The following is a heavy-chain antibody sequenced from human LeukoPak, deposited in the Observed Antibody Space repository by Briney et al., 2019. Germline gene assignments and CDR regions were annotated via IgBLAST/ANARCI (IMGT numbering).Heavy chain of an antibody. CDR2: ISYDGRNK. V-gene: IGHV3-30*03. J-gene: IGHJ4*02. CDR3: ARSGPYSSGWSYFDS. CDR1: GFTFSSYG. Sequence: PGRSLRLSCAASGFTFSSYGMHWVRQAPGKGLEWVAAISYDGRNKEYVDSVKGRFTISRDNAKNSLYLQMNSLRAEDTAVYYCARSGPYSSGWSYFDSWGQGTLVTVSS. D-gene: IGHD6-19*01.